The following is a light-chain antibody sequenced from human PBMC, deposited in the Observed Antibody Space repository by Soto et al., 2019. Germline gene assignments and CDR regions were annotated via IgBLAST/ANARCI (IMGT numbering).Light chain of an antibody. CDR1: NSNIGSNT. J-gene: IGLJ3*02. Sequence: QSVLTQPPSASGTPRQRVTISCSGSNSNIGSNTVNWYHQVPGRAPKLLIYRNNQRLSGVPDRFSGSKSGTSASLAISGLQSEDEADYYCAAWDDSLNVVFGGGTKLTVL. CDR2: RNN. CDR3: AAWDDSLNVV. V-gene: IGLV1-44*01.